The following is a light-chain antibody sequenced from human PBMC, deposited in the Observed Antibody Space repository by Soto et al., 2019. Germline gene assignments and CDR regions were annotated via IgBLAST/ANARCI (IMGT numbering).Light chain of an antibody. V-gene: IGKV3-20*01. CDR3: QQYGSSAPIT. Sequence: EIVLTQSPGTLSLSPGERATLSCRASQSVSSNYLAWYQQKPGRALSLRIYGASSRATGIPDRFSGSGSGTDFTLTISRLEPEDFAVYYCQQYGSSAPITVGQGTRLEIE. CDR1: QSVSSNY. CDR2: GAS. J-gene: IGKJ5*01.